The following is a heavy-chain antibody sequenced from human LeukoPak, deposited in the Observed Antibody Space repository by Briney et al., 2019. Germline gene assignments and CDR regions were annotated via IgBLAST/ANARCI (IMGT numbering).Heavy chain of an antibody. CDR1: GVTFSGSG. Sequence: PGGSLRLSCAASGVTFSGSGVHWVRQASGKGLEWVGRIRSKANSYATAFPASVKGRFTISRDDSKNTAYLQMNSLKTEDTAVYYCVKLVADTTNNHFDCWGQGALVTVSS. CDR3: VKLVADTTNNHFDC. J-gene: IGHJ4*02. CDR2: IRSKANSYAT. D-gene: IGHD1-26*01. V-gene: IGHV3-73*01.